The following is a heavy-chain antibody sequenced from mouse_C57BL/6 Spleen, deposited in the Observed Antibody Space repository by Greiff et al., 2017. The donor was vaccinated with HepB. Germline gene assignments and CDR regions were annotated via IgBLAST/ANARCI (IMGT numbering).Heavy chain of an antibody. Sequence: VQLQQSDAELVKPGASVKISCKVSGYTFTDHTIHWMKQRPEQGLEWIGYIYPRDGSTKYNEKFKGKATLTADKSSSTAYMQLNSLTSEDSAVYFCANRPSYYGSRNYFDYWGQGTTLTVSS. CDR1: GYTFTDHT. CDR2: IYPRDGST. D-gene: IGHD1-1*01. J-gene: IGHJ2*01. V-gene: IGHV1-78*01. CDR3: ANRPSYYGSRNYFDY.